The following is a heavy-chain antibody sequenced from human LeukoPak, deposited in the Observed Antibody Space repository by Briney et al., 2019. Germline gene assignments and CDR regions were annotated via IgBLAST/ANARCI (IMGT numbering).Heavy chain of an antibody. J-gene: IGHJ4*02. CDR2: ISGSGVDT. V-gene: IGHV3-23*01. CDR1: GFTFRNFG. CDR3: AKVRTGHYFDY. Sequence: PGGSLRLSCAASGFTFRNFGMTWVRQAPGKGLKWVSSISGSGVDTYYADPVKGRFTISRDNSKNTLFLQMNSLRAEDTAVYYCAKVRTGHYFDYWGQGTLVTVSS. D-gene: IGHD1-1*01.